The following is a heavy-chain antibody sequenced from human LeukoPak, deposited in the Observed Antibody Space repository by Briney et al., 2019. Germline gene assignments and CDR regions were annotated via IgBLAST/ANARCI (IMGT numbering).Heavy chain of an antibody. Sequence: GGSLRLSCAASGFTFSSYGMTWVRQAPGKGLEWVSYISSSGSTIYYADSVKGRFTISRDNAKNSLYLQMNSLRAEDTAVYYCAGEGYYDSSGYYPHWGQGTLVTVSS. J-gene: IGHJ4*02. CDR3: AGEGYYDSSGYYPH. CDR1: GFTFSSYG. D-gene: IGHD3-22*01. V-gene: IGHV3-48*04. CDR2: ISSSGSTI.